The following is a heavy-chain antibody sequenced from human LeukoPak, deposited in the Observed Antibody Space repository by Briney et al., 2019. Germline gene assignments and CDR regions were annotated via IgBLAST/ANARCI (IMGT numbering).Heavy chain of an antibody. CDR3: ARDPRRNMIVVALDY. Sequence: SETLSLTCTVSGGSISSGSYYWSWIRQPAGKGLEWIGRIYTSGSTNYNPSLKSRVTISVDTSKNQFSLKLSSVTAADTAVYYCARDPRRNMIVVALDYWGQGTLVTVSS. CDR2: IYTSGST. D-gene: IGHD3-22*01. V-gene: IGHV4-61*02. J-gene: IGHJ4*02. CDR1: GGSISSGSYY.